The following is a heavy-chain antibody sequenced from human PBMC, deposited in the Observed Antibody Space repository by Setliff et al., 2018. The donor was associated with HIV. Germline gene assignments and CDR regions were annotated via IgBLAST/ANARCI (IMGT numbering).Heavy chain of an antibody. CDR2: IYYSGST. J-gene: IGHJ3*02. Sequence: KTSETLSLTCTVSGGSISSSGYYWGWIRQPPGKGLEWIGSIYYSGSTYYNPSLASRITISIDTSKNEFSLKMTSVTAADTAVYYCARAPLKYYDILTGFHDAFDIWGQGTMVT. CDR1: GGSISSSGYY. CDR3: ARAPLKYYDILTGFHDAFDI. V-gene: IGHV4-39*07. D-gene: IGHD3-9*01.